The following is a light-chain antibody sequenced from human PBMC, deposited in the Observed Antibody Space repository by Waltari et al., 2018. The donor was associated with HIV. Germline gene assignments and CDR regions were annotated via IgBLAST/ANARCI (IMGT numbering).Light chain of an antibody. CDR1: KLGTKY. J-gene: IGLJ1*01. V-gene: IGLV3-1*01. CDR3: QTWDNRTARV. CDR2: QDD. Sequence: SYELTQPPSVSVSPGQTASITCSGDKLGTKYAFWYQQKAGQSPVLVIYQDDKRPSGIPERFPGSNSGNTATLTISGTQAMDEADYYCQTWDNRTARVFGPGTKVTVL.